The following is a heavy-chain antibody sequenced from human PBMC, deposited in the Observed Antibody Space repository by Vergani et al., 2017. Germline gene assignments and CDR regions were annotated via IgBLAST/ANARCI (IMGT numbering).Heavy chain of an antibody. J-gene: IGHJ1*01. CDR1: GFTFDTYT. CDR2: ISSGGGDI. D-gene: IGHD3-10*01. Sequence: EVQLLESGGGLVQPGGSRILSCAGAGFTFDTYTMAYVRQAPGKGLEWVATISSGGGDIFYADSGKGRFTISRDNSKNTLFLQMNSLKDEDTAVYYCTTAWGLYYLHGEYFQYWGRGTVVSVSS. V-gene: IGHV3-23*01. CDR3: TTAWGLYYLHGEYFQY.